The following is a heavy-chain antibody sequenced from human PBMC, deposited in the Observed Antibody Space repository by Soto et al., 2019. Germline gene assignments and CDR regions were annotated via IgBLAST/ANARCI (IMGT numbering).Heavy chain of an antibody. J-gene: IGHJ6*02. V-gene: IGHV3-21*01. CDR1: GFTFSSYS. Sequence: PGESLKISCAASGFTFSSYSMNWVRQAPGKGLEWVSSISSSSSYIYYADSVKGRFTISRDNSKNTLYLQMNSLRPEDTGVYYCARVTPGDNLYYFSGMDVWGQGTSVTVSS. CDR3: ARVTPGDNLYYFSGMDV. CDR2: ISSSSSYI. D-gene: IGHD1-1*01.